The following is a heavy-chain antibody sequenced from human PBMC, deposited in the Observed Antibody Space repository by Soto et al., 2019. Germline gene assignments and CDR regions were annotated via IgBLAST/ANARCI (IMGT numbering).Heavy chain of an antibody. V-gene: IGHV3-21*06. CDR1: GFTFTRYS. J-gene: IGHJ4*02. CDR2: ISSTTNYI. CDR3: ARESEDLTSNLDY. Sequence: PRLSCAASGFTFTRYSMNWVRQAPGKGLEWVSSISSTTNYIYYGDSMKGRFTISRDNAKNSLYLEMNSLRAEDTAVYYCARESEDLTSNLDYWGQGTLVTVSS.